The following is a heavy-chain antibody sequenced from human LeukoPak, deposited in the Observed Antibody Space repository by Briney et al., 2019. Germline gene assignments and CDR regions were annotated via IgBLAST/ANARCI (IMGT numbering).Heavy chain of an antibody. J-gene: IGHJ6*02. CDR3: AKAPMYDILTAYYYYGMDV. CDR1: GFTFSSYA. V-gene: IGHV3-23*01. Sequence: PGGSLRLSCAASGFTFSSYAMSWVRQAPGKGLEWVSAISGSGGSTYFADSVKGRFTISRDNSKNTLYLQMNSLRAEDTAVYYFAKAPMYDILTAYYYYGMDVWGQGTTVAVSS. CDR2: ISGSGGST. D-gene: IGHD3-9*01.